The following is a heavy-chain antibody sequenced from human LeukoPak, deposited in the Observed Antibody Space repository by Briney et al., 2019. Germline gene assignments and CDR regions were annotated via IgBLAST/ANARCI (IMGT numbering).Heavy chain of an antibody. CDR2: INHSGST. Sequence: KSSETLSLTCAVYGGSFSGYYWSWIRQPPGKGLEWIGEINHSGSTNYNPSLKSRVTISVDTSKNQFSLKLSSVTAADTAVYYCARGWQQLVTGDYWGQGTLVTVSS. J-gene: IGHJ4*02. D-gene: IGHD6-13*01. CDR3: ARGWQQLVTGDY. V-gene: IGHV4-34*01. CDR1: GGSFSGYY.